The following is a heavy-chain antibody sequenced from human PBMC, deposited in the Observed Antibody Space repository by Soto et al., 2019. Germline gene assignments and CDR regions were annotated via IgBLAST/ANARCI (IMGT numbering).Heavy chain of an antibody. V-gene: IGHV1-69*04. CDR3: ARDFGYCSSTSCYRDYYMDV. Sequence: SVKVYCKASGGTFSSYTISWVRQAPGQGLEWMGRIIPILGIANYAQKFQGRVTITADKSTSTAYMELSSLRSEDTAVYYCARDFGYCSSTSCYRDYYMDVWGKGTSVTVSS. D-gene: IGHD2-2*01. J-gene: IGHJ6*03. CDR2: IIPILGIA. CDR1: GGTFSSYT.